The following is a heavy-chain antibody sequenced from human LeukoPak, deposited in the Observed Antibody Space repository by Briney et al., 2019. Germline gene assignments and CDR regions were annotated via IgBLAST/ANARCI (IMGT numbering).Heavy chain of an antibody. D-gene: IGHD1-26*01. CDR3: ARGGSGRGPPDY. J-gene: IGHJ4*02. V-gene: IGHV3-30*04. Sequence: GGSLRLSCAASGFTFRSYAMHWVRQAPGKGLEWVAVISYDGSNKYYADSVKGRFTISRDNSKNTLYLEVNSMRVEDTAVYSCARGGSGRGPPDYWGQGTLVTVSS. CDR2: ISYDGSNK. CDR1: GFTFRSYA.